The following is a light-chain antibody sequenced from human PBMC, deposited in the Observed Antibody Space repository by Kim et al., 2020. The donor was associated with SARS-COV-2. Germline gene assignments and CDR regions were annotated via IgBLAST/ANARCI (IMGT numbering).Light chain of an antibody. J-gene: IGLJ3*02. V-gene: IGLV2-11*03. Sequence: QSVTISCTGTSSNVGGYNFVSWYQQHPGKAPKLMIYDVSKRPSGVPDRLSGSKSGNTASLTISGLQAEDEADYYCCSYAGSYTWVFGGGTQLTVL. CDR2: DVS. CDR1: SSNVGGYNF. CDR3: CSYAGSYTWV.